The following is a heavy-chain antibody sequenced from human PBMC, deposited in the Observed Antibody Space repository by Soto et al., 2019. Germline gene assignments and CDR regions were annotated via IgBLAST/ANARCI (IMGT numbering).Heavy chain of an antibody. CDR1: GGSISSGGYY. Sequence: PSETLSLTCTVSGGSISSGGYYWSWIRQHPGKGLEWIGYIYYSGSTYYNPSLKSRVTISVDTSKNQFSLKLSSVTAADTAVYYCARVGCSGGSCYFFPKNWFDPWGQGTLVTVSS. V-gene: IGHV4-31*03. J-gene: IGHJ5*02. CDR3: ARVGCSGGSCYFFPKNWFDP. D-gene: IGHD2-15*01. CDR2: IYYSGST.